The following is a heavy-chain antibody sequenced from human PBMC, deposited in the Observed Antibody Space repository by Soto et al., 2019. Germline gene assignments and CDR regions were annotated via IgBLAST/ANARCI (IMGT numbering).Heavy chain of an antibody. D-gene: IGHD6-6*01. J-gene: IGHJ4*02. CDR2: ISNDGSST. Sequence: GGSLRLSCAASGFSFSTYGMHWVRQAPGKGLEWVAFISNDGSSTSYADSVKGRFTISRDNAKNTLYLQMNSLGAEDTAVYYCVRALPSLFGYWGQGTLVTVSS. CDR3: VRALPSLFGY. V-gene: IGHV3-74*01. CDR1: GFSFSTYG.